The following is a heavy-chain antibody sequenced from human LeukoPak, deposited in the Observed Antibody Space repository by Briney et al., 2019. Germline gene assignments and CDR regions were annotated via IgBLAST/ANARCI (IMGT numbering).Heavy chain of an antibody. CDR1: GYTFTTYG. D-gene: IGHD2-15*01. Sequence: ASVKVSCKASGYTFTTYGMSWVRQAPGQGLEWMGWISAYNGDTNYAQNLQGRVTMTTEKSTSTAYMELRSLRSDDTAVYYCAKFCSGGSCHLPGPDFDYWGQGTLVTVSS. CDR2: ISAYNGDT. V-gene: IGHV1-18*01. CDR3: AKFCSGGSCHLPGPDFDY. J-gene: IGHJ4*02.